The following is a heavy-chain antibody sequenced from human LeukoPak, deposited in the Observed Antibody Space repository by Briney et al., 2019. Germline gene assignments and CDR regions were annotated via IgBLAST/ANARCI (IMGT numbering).Heavy chain of an antibody. Sequence: GGSLRLSCAASGFTFSNAWMSWVRQAPGKGLEWVCLIYSGGGTHYADSVKGRFTISRDSSKNTLYLQMNSLRAEDTAVYYCASLDFWSGYFDSWGQGTLVTVSS. J-gene: IGHJ4*02. D-gene: IGHD3-3*01. V-gene: IGHV3-66*01. CDR1: GFTFSNAW. CDR2: IYSGGGT. CDR3: ASLDFWSGYFDS.